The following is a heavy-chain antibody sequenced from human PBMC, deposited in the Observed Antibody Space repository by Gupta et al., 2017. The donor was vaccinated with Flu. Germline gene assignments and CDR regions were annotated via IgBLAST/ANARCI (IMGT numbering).Heavy chain of an antibody. J-gene: IGHJ4*02. CDR1: A. CDR3: TRDLDDSRGHYWGSEY. Sequence: AMGWFRQAPGKGLEWVGFIRSKAYGETTEYAASGKGRFIISRDAAKSIAYLQMNSLKTEDKGVYYCTRDLDDSRGHYWGSEYWGQGTLVTVS. V-gene: IGHV3-49*03. D-gene: IGHD3-16*01. CDR2: IRSKAYGETT.